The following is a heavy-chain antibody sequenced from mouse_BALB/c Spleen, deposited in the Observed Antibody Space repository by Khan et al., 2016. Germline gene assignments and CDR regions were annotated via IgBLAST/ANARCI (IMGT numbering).Heavy chain of an antibody. J-gene: IGHJ4*01. CDR1: GYSITSDYA. CDR3: ERTDYGDKDAMDY. CDR2: ISYSGST. D-gene: IGHD1-1*01. Sequence: EVELVESGPGLVKPSQSLSLTCTVTGYSITSDYAWNWIRQFPGNRLAWMGYISYSGSTRYNPSLNSRISITRDTSKNQFFLQLNAVTAEDTATYYCERTDYGDKDAMDYWGQGTSVTVSS. V-gene: IGHV3-2*02.